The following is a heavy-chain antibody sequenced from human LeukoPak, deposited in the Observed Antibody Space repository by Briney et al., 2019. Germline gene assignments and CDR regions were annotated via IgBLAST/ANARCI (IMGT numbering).Heavy chain of an antibody. CDR1: GYTFTGYY. Sequence: ASVKVSCKASGYTFTGYYMHWVRQAPGQGLEWMGWINPSSGGTNYAQKFQGRVTMTRDTSISTAYMELSRLRSDDMAVYYCARLATMVRGVTYYYYMDVWGKGTTVTISS. CDR2: INPSSGGT. V-gene: IGHV1-2*02. J-gene: IGHJ6*03. CDR3: ARLATMVRGVTYYYYMDV. D-gene: IGHD3-10*01.